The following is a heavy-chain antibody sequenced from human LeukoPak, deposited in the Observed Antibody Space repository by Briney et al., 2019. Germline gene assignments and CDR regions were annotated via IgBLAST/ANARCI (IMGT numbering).Heavy chain of an antibody. V-gene: IGHV3-11*01. D-gene: IGHD5-18*01. CDR1: GFTFRDYY. J-gene: IGHJ4*02. Sequence: GGSLRLSCAASGFTFRDYYMSWIRRAPGKGLAWVSYISSSGTTIYYADSVKGRFTISRDNANNSLYLQMNSLRAEDTAVYYCATTRGYGNFDSWGQGTLVTVSS. CDR3: ATTRGYGNFDS. CDR2: ISSSGTTI.